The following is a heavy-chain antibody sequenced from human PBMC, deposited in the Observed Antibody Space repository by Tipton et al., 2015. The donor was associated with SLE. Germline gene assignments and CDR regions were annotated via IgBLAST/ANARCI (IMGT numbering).Heavy chain of an antibody. CDR1: GDSLSGQY. CDR3: ARTLDALDI. CDR2: AYTTGSP. Sequence: TLSLTCSVYGDSLSGQYWSWIRQPAGKGLEWIGRAYTTGSPYYNPSLESRVAISMDTSKNQFSLKLTAVTAADTAVYYCARTLDALDIWGQGTMVTVSS. J-gene: IGHJ3*02. V-gene: IGHV4-4*07.